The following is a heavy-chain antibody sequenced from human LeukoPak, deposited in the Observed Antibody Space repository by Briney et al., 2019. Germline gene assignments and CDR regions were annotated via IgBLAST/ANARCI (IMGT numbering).Heavy chain of an antibody. Sequence: PGGSLRLSCTASGFTFSSYSMSWIRQPAGKGLEWIGRIYTSGSTNYNPSLKSRVTISVDTSKNQFSLKLSSVTAADTAVYYCARDLFRYCSSTSCFQKYYYYYMDVWGKGTTVTVSS. D-gene: IGHD2-2*01. CDR2: IYTSGST. CDR3: ARDLFRYCSSTSCFQKYYYYYMDV. J-gene: IGHJ6*03. CDR1: GFTFSSYS. V-gene: IGHV4-4*07.